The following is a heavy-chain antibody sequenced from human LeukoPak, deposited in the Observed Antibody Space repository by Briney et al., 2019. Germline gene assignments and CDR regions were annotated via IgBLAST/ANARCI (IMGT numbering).Heavy chain of an antibody. D-gene: IGHD5-18*01. CDR2: ISGRDVST. J-gene: IGHJ4*02. CDR1: GFTFTGYT. CDR3: AKKSFRSGYSYGTSFDY. Sequence: PGGSLRLSCAASGFTFTGYTMSWVRQAPGKGLEWVSTISGRDVSTCYADSVKGRFTISRDNSKNTLFLQMNSLRAEDTAVYYCAKKSFRSGYSYGTSFDYWGQGTLVTVSS. V-gene: IGHV3-23*01.